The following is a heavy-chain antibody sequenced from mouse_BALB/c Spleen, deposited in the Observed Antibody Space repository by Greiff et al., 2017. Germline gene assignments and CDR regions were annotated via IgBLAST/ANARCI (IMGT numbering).Heavy chain of an antibody. V-gene: IGHV1-7*01. J-gene: IGHJ2*01. CDR1: GYTFTSYW. CDR2: INPSTGYT. D-gene: IGHD4-1*01. Sequence: QVQLQQSGAELAKPGASVKMSCKASGYTFTSYWMHWVKQRPGQGLEWIGYINPSTGYTEYNQKFKDKATLTADKSSSTAYMQLSSLTSEDSAVYYCARGGAGTAWFAYWGQGTTLTVSS. CDR3: ARGGAGTAWFAY.